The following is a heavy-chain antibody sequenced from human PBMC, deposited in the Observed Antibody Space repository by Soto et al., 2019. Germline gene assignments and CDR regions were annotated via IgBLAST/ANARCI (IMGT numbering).Heavy chain of an antibody. V-gene: IGHV4-30-2*01. CDR1: GGSISSGGYS. D-gene: IGHD3-10*01. J-gene: IGHJ4*02. CDR2: IYHSGST. Sequence: PSETLSLTCAVSGGSISSGGYSWSWIRQPPGKGLEWIGYIYHSGSTYYNPSLKSRVTISVDRSKDQFSLKLSSVTAADTAVYYCARFAMVRGVIGSNWGQGTLVTVSS. CDR3: ARFAMVRGVIGSN.